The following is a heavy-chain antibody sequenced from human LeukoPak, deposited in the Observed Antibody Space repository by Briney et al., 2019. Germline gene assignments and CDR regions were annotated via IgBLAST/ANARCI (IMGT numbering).Heavy chain of an antibody. Sequence: PGGSLRLSCAASGFTFSSYAMSWVRQAPGKGLEWVSSISSSSSYIYYADSVKGRFTISRDNAKNSLYLQMNSLRAEDTAVYYCARDPQYGDYYYFDYWGQGTLVTVSS. J-gene: IGHJ4*02. CDR3: ARDPQYGDYYYFDY. CDR1: GFTFSSYA. V-gene: IGHV3-21*01. D-gene: IGHD4-17*01. CDR2: ISSSSSYI.